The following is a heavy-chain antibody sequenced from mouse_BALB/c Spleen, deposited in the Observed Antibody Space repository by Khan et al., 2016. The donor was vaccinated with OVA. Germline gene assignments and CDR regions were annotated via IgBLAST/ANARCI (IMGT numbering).Heavy chain of an antibody. J-gene: IGHJ1*01. CDR1: GISITSGNYR. CDR3: ARDYGSLYWYFDV. CDR2: IYYSGTV. D-gene: IGHD1-1*01. V-gene: IGHV3-5*02. Sequence: EVQLQESGPGLVKPPQTVSLTCTVTGISITSGNYRWSWIRQFPGNKLEWIGNIYYSGTVTYNPSLTSRTTITRDTSKNQFFLEMNSLTAEDTATYYCARDYGSLYWYFDVWGAGTTVTVSS.